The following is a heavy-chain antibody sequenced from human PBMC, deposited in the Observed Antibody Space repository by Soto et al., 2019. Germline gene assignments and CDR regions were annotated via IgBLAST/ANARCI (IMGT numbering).Heavy chain of an antibody. Sequence: GASVKVSCKASGGTFSSYTISWVRQAPGQGLEWMGRIIPILGIANYAQKFQGIVTITADKSTSTAYMELSSLRSEDAAVYYCARFELGDGYNLTSDYWGQGTLVTVSS. J-gene: IGHJ4*02. CDR3: ARFELGDGYNLTSDY. CDR1: GGTFSSYT. CDR2: IIPILGIA. D-gene: IGHD5-12*01. V-gene: IGHV1-69*02.